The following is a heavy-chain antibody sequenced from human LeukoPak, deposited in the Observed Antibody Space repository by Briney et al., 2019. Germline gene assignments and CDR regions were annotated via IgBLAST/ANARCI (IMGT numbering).Heavy chain of an antibody. V-gene: IGHV3-33*01. CDR3: ARDSGYHSQDY. D-gene: IGHD3-22*01. J-gene: IGHJ4*02. CDR2: VWFDGSKK. CDR1: GFTFSSHG. Sequence: GGSLRLSCAASGFTFSSHGMHWVRQAPGKGLEWLAVVWFDGSKKYYADSVKGRFTISRDNSMNTLSLQMNSLRAEDTAVYYCARDSGYHSQDYWGQGTLVTVSS.